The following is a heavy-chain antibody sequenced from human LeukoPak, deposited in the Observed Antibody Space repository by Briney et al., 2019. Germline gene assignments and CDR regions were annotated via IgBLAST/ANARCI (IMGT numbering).Heavy chain of an antibody. D-gene: IGHD3-9*01. CDR3: AKDILTGYGEYYYYYGMDV. CDR2: ISYDGSNK. J-gene: IGHJ6*02. V-gene: IGHV3-30*18. CDR1: GFTFSSYG. Sequence: GGSLRLSCAASGFTFSSYGMHWVRQAPGKGLEWVAVISYDGSNKYYADSVKGRFTISRDNSKNTLYLQMNSLGAEDTAVYYCAKDILTGYGEYYYYYGMDVWGQGTTVTVSS.